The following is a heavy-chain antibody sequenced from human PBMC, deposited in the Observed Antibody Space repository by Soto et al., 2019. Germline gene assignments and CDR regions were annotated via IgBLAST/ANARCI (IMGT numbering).Heavy chain of an antibody. CDR1: GFTFSSYA. J-gene: IGHJ4*02. CDR3: AKTRDLWSGYPRTFDY. D-gene: IGHD3-3*01. Sequence: EVQLLESGGGLVQPGGSLRLSCAASGFTFSSYAMSWVRQAPGKGLEWVSAISGSGGSTYYADSVKGRFTISRDNSKNNPYLQMNRLRAEDTAVYYCAKTRDLWSGYPRTFDYWGQGTLVTVSS. V-gene: IGHV3-23*01. CDR2: ISGSGGST.